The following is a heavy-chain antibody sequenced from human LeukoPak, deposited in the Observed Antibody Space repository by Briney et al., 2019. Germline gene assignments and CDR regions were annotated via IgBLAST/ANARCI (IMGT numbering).Heavy chain of an antibody. D-gene: IGHD3-3*01. V-gene: IGHV1-2*02. CDR3: ARDITSNYDFWSGYSSFFDY. Sequence: ASVKVSCKASGYTFTGYYMHWVRQAPGQGLEWMGWINPNSGGTNYAQKFQGRVTMTRDTSISTAYMELSRLRSDDTAVYYCARDITSNYDFWSGYSSFFDYWGQGTLVTVSS. CDR2: INPNSGGT. CDR1: GYTFTGYY. J-gene: IGHJ4*02.